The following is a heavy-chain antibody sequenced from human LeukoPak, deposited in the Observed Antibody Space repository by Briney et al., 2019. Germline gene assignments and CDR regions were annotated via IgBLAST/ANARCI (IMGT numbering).Heavy chain of an antibody. D-gene: IGHD3-3*01. Sequence: PGGSLRLSCAASGFTFDDYGMSWVRQAPGKGLEWVSGINWNGGSTGYADSVKGRFTISRDNAKNSLYLQMNSLRAGDTALYYCASITIFGVASLWGQGTLVTVSS. CDR1: GFTFDDYG. CDR2: INWNGGST. J-gene: IGHJ4*02. CDR3: ASITIFGVASL. V-gene: IGHV3-20*04.